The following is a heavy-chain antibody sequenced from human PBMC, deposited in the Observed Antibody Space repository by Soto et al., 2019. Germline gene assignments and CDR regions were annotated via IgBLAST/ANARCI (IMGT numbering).Heavy chain of an antibody. V-gene: IGHV1-3*01. J-gene: IGHJ4*02. Sequence: QVQLVQSGAEVKKPGASVKVSCKASGYTFTSYAMHWVRQAPGQRLEWMGWINAGNGNTKYSQKFQGRVTITRDTSASTAYMELSSLRSEDTAVYYCAREPWLGYYFDYWGQGTLVTVSS. D-gene: IGHD6-19*01. CDR3: AREPWLGYYFDY. CDR1: GYTFTSYA. CDR2: INAGNGNT.